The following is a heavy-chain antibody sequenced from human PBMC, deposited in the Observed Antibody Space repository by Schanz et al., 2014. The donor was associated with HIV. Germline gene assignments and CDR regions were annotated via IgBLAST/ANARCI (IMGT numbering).Heavy chain of an antibody. CDR2: IRYDGSDK. CDR3: AKDQGYDFWSGYYNYYNMDV. CDR1: GFSFSAYA. D-gene: IGHD3-3*01. V-gene: IGHV3-30*04. J-gene: IGHJ6*02. Sequence: QVQLVESGGGVVQPGRSLSLSCAASGFSFSAYAMHWVRQAPGKGLEWVADIRYDGSDKYYADSVKGRFTISRDNSKNAVYLQMNSLRTEDTAVYYCAKDQGYDFWSGYYNYYNMDVWGQGTTVTVSS.